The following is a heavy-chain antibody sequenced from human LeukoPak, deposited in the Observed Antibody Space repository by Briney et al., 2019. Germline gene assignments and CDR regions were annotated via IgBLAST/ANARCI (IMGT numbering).Heavy chain of an antibody. CDR1: GFIFSSYG. D-gene: IGHD5-24*01. Sequence: PGGSLRLSCAASGFIFSSYGMHWVRQAPGKGLEWVAFIRYDGSKKYYADSVKGRFTISRDNSKNTLYLQMNSLRAEDTAVYYCAREGWLDYWGQGTLVTVSS. V-gene: IGHV3-30*02. J-gene: IGHJ4*02. CDR3: AREGWLDY. CDR2: IRYDGSKK.